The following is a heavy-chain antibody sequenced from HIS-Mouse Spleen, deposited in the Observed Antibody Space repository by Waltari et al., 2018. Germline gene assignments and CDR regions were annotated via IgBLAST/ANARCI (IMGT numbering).Heavy chain of an antibody. CDR3: ARGFVDTAMVDY. V-gene: IGHV3-30*04. D-gene: IGHD5-18*01. CDR1: GFTFSSYA. CDR2: ISDDGRNK. Sequence: QVQLVESGGGVVQPGRSLRLSCAASGFTFSSYAMHWVRQAPGKGWGWVAVISDDGRNKYYAASVKGRFTISRDNSKNTLYLQMNSLRAEDTAVYYCARGFVDTAMVDYWGQGTLVTVSS. J-gene: IGHJ4*02.